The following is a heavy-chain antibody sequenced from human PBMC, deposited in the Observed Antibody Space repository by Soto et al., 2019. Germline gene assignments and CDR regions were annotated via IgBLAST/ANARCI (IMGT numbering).Heavy chain of an antibody. Sequence: EVQLVESGGGLVQPGRSLRLSCAASGFTFDDYAMHWVRQAPGKGLEWVSGISWNSGSIGYADSVKGRFTISRDNAKKSLYLQMHSLRAEDTALYYCAKGGGAAATPGLFDPWGQGTLVTVSS. D-gene: IGHD6-13*01. CDR1: GFTFDDYA. CDR2: ISWNSGSI. J-gene: IGHJ5*02. V-gene: IGHV3-9*01. CDR3: AKGGGAAATPGLFDP.